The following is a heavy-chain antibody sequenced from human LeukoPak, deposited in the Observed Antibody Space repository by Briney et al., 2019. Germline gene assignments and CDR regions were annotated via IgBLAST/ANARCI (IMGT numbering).Heavy chain of an antibody. CDR2: IIPIFGTA. D-gene: IGHD2-15*01. CDR1: RGTFSSYA. V-gene: IGHV1-69*13. J-gene: IGHJ4*02. CDR3: ARAGSYCSGGSCYAY. Sequence: ASVKVSCKASRGTFSSYAISWVRQAPGQGLEWMGGIIPIFGTANYAQKFQGRVTITADESTSTAYMELSSLRSEDTAVYYCARAGSYCSGGSCYAYWGQGTLVTVSS.